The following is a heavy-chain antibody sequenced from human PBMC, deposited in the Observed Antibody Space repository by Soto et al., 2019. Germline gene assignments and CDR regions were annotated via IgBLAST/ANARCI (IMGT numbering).Heavy chain of an antibody. CDR1: GYTFTSYG. CDR2: SSAYNGNT. J-gene: IGHJ6*03. Sequence: QCQLVPYGAEVKKPGASVKVSCKASGYTFTSYGISWVRQAPGQGLEWMGWSSAYNGNTNSAPKLQGRVTMTTDTSTSTAFMELRSLRSDDTSVSYCARALTTVTCYYLDVWGKGTTVTVSS. V-gene: IGHV1-18*01. D-gene: IGHD4-4*01. CDR3: ARALTTVTCYYLDV.